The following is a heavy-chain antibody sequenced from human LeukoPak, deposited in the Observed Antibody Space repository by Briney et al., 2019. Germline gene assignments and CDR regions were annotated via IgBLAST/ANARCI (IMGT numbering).Heavy chain of an antibody. J-gene: IGHJ3*02. D-gene: IGHD2-15*01. CDR1: GYTFIGYY. Sequence: ASVQVSCQASGYTFIGYYMHWVRQAPGQGLEWMGWINPNSGGTNYAQKFQGRVTMTRDTSISTAYMELSRLRSDDTAVYYCARSGQSLQGYSEGGAFDIWGQGTMVTVSS. CDR3: ARSGQSLQGYSEGGAFDI. V-gene: IGHV1-2*02. CDR2: INPNSGGT.